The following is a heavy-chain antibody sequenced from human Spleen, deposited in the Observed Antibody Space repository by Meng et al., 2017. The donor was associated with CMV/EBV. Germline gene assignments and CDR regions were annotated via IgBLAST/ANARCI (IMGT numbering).Heavy chain of an antibody. CDR3: ARDSGGENYLDS. CDR2: FIPFLDIA. D-gene: IGHD1-26*01. V-gene: IGHV1-69*04. CDR1: GGTFNSYT. Sequence: SVKVSCKASGGTFNSYTISWVRQAPGQGLEWMGRFIPFLDIANYAQKFQGRVTITADKSTSTVYMEVNSLRYADTAVYYCARDSGGENYLDSWGQGTLVTVSS. J-gene: IGHJ4*02.